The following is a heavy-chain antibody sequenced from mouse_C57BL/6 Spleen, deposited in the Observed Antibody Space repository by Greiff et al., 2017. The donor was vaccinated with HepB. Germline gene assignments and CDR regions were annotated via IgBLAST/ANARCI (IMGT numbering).Heavy chain of an antibody. D-gene: IGHD1-1*01. Sequence: VQLQQSGAELVRPGASVTLSCKASGYTFTDYEMHWVKQTPVHGLEWIGAIDPETGGTAYNQKFKGKDILTADKSSSTAYMELRSLTSEDSAVYYCTKLHYYGSSSFAYWGQGTLVTVSA. CDR3: TKLHYYGSSSFAY. J-gene: IGHJ3*01. CDR1: GYTFTDYE. V-gene: IGHV1-15*01. CDR2: IDPETGGT.